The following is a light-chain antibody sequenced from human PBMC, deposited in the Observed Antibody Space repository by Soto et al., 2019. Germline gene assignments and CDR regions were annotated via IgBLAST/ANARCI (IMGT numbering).Light chain of an antibody. CDR3: QHFGSSPPYT. V-gene: IGKV3-20*01. CDR1: QSVSSNY. Sequence: EIVLTQSPGTLSLSPGEGATLSCRASQSVSSNYLAWYQQKPGQAPRLLIYGASSRATGIPDRFSGSWSGTEFTLTISRLEPEDFAVYYCQHFGSSPPYTFGQGTKLEI. J-gene: IGKJ2*01. CDR2: GAS.